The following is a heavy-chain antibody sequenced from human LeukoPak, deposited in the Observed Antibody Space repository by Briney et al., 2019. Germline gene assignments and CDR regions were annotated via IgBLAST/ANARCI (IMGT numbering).Heavy chain of an antibody. D-gene: IGHD1-26*01. Sequence: ASVKVSCKASGGTFSSYAISRVRQAPGQGLEWMGWISAYNGNTNYAQKLQGRVTMTTDTSTSTAYMELRSLRSEDTAVYYCAREGNQQWEDFDYWGQGTLVTVSS. V-gene: IGHV1-18*01. CDR3: AREGNQQWEDFDY. CDR2: ISAYNGNT. J-gene: IGHJ4*02. CDR1: GGTFSSYA.